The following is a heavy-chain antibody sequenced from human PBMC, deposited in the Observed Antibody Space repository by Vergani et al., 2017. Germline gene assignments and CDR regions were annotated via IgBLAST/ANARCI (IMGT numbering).Heavy chain of an antibody. CDR2: ISSSSSYI. V-gene: IGHV3-21*01. CDR3: ARVTPADYGGNPDAFDI. CDR1: GFTFSSYS. J-gene: IGHJ3*02. D-gene: IGHD4-23*01. Sequence: EVQLVESGGGLVEPGGSLRLSCAASGFTFSSYSMNWVRQAPGKGLEWVSSISSSSSYIYYADSVKGRFTISRDNAKNSLYLQMNSLRAEDTAVYYCARVTPADYGGNPDAFDIWGQGTMVTVSS.